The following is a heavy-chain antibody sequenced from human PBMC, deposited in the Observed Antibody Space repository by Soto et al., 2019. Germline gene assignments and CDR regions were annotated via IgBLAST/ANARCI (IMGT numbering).Heavy chain of an antibody. V-gene: IGHV1-18*01. Sequence: ASVKVSCKASGYTFTSYGISWVRQAPGQGLEWMGWISAYNGNTNYAQKLQGRVTMTTDTSTSTAYMELRSLRSDDTAVYYCARFRSDTAMVKDGDSYYYYYGMDVWGQGTTVTVSS. J-gene: IGHJ6*02. CDR2: ISAYNGNT. CDR3: ARFRSDTAMVKDGDSYYYYYGMDV. CDR1: GYTFTSYG. D-gene: IGHD5-18*01.